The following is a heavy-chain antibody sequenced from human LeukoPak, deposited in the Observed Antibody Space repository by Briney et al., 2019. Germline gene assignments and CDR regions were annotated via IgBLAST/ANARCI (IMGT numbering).Heavy chain of an antibody. CDR3: ARGGGKELTPFDY. CDR1: GYTFTGYY. Sequence: ASVKVSCKASGYTFTGYYMHWVRQAPGQGLEWMGWINPNSGGTNYAQKLQGRVTMTTDTSTSTAYMELRSLRSDDTAVYYCARGGGKELTPFDYWGQGTLVTVSS. V-gene: IGHV1-2*02. J-gene: IGHJ4*02. D-gene: IGHD1-26*01. CDR2: INPNSGGT.